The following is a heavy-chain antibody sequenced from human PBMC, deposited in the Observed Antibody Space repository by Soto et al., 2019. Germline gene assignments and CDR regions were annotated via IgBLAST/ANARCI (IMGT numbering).Heavy chain of an antibody. D-gene: IGHD3-22*01. CDR1: GYTFTSYG. CDR3: ARDFNYYDSSGLFDY. V-gene: IGHV1-18*04. CDR2: ISAYNGNT. Sequence: SMMVSCKNSGYTFTSYGISWVRKAPGQGLEWMGWISAYNGNTNYAQKLQGRVTMTTDTYTSTAYMDLRSLRSDDKAVYYCARDFNYYDSSGLFDYWG. J-gene: IGHJ4*01.